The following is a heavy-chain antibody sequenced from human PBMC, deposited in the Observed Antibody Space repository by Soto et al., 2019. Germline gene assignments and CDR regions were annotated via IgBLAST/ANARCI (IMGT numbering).Heavy chain of an antibody. J-gene: IGHJ5*02. V-gene: IGHV4-31*03. CDR2: IYYSGST. Sequence: QVQLQESVPGLVKPSQTLSLTCTVSGGSISSGDYYWSWLRQHPGKGLEWIGYIYYSGSTYSNPSLKSRFTISADTSKNQFSLKLSSVTAEDTAAYYYAGWGSGSRQGFDPWGQGTLVTVSS. D-gene: IGHD3-16*01. CDR3: AGWGSGSRQGFDP. CDR1: GGSISSGDYY.